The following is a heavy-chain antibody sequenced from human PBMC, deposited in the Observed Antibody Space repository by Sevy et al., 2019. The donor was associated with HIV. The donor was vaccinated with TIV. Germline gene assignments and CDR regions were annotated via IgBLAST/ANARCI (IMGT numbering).Heavy chain of an antibody. Sequence: GGSLRLSCAASGFTFSSYGMHWVRQAPGKGLEWTAFIQYDGSNKYYADSVKGRFTVSRDSSKNTLYLQLNSLRGDDTAVYYCAKDGTGFVAAPYNWFDPWGQGTLVTVSS. CDR1: GFTFSSYG. J-gene: IGHJ5*02. CDR2: IQYDGSNK. CDR3: AKDGTGFVAAPYNWFDP. V-gene: IGHV3-30*02. D-gene: IGHD6-6*01.